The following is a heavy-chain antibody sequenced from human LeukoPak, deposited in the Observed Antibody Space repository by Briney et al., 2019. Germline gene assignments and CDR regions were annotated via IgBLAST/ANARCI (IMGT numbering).Heavy chain of an antibody. CDR2: IKQDGSEK. J-gene: IGHJ4*02. CDR1: GFTFSGYW. D-gene: IGHD6-13*01. CDR3: ARDPGIAAVRD. V-gene: IGHV3-7*01. Sequence: GGSLRLSCAASGFTFSGYWMSWARQAPGKGMEWVANIKQDGSEKYYVDPVKGRFTISRDNAKNSLYLQMNSLRAEDTAVYYCARDPGIAAVRDWGQGTLVTVSS.